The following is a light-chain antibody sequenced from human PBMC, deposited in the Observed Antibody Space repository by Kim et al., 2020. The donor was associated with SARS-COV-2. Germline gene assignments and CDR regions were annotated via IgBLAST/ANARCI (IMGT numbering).Light chain of an antibody. J-gene: IGLJ3*02. V-gene: IGLV1-44*01. CDR3: ATWDDSLNAWV. CDR2: SNS. CDR1: SSNIGSYA. Sequence: QSVLTQPPSASGTPGQRVTISCSGSSSNIGSYAVSWFQQVPGTAPKLLYSNSQRPSGVSDRFSGSKSGTAASLAISGLQSGDDGDYYCATWDDSLNAWVFGGGTKVTVL.